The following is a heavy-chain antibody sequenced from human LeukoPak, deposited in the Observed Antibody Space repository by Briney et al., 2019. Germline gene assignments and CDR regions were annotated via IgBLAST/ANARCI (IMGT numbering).Heavy chain of an antibody. J-gene: IGHJ6*02. CDR2: INHSGST. V-gene: IGHV4-34*01. D-gene: IGHD4-11*01. CDR1: GGSFSGYY. CDR3: ARGSGMTTSLYYYGMDV. Sequence: PSETLSLTCAVYGGSFSGYYWSWIRQPPGKGLEWIGEINHSGSTNYNPSLKSRVTISVDTSKNQFSLKPSSVTAADTAVCYCARGSGMTTSLYYYGMDVWGQGTTVTVSS.